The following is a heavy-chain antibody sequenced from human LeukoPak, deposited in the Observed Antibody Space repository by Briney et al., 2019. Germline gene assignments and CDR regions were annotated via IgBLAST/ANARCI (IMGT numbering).Heavy chain of an antibody. CDR2: FDAADGEP. CDR3: ATEVVGSGDVHYFDS. V-gene: IGHV1-24*01. Sequence: ASVKVSCKISGYTLTEVSMHWVRQAPGKGLEWMGGFDAADGEPIYAQKFQGRVTMSEDTSTDTAYMDLSSLRSEDTAVYYCATEVVGSGDVHYFDSWGQGTLVTVSS. J-gene: IGHJ4*02. CDR1: GYTLTEVS. D-gene: IGHD4-17*01.